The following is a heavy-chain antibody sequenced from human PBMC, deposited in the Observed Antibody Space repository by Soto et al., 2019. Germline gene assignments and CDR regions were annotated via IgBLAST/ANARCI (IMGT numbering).Heavy chain of an antibody. V-gene: IGHV4-59*01. CDR1: GGSILTYF. CDR2: IYYSGST. D-gene: IGHD3-10*01. CDR3: ARISPSGTYLDY. J-gene: IGHJ4*02. Sequence: PSETLSLTCTVSGGSILTYFWTWIRQPPGKGLEWLGYIYYSGSTNYNSSLKSRVTISVDTSKNQFSLKLSSVTAADTAVYFCARISPSGTYLDYWGQGTLVTVS.